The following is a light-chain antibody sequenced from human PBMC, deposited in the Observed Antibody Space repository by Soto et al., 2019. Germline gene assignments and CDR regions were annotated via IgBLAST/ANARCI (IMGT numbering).Light chain of an antibody. CDR3: QQYGSSPTWT. CDR2: GAS. V-gene: IGKV3-20*01. Sequence: ELVLTQSPGTLSLSPGERATLSCRASQSVSSSYLAWYQQKPGQAPRLLIYGASTRATGIPDRFSGSGSGTDFTLTISRLEPEDSAVYYCQQYGSSPTWTCGQGTKVDIK. CDR1: QSVSSSY. J-gene: IGKJ1*01.